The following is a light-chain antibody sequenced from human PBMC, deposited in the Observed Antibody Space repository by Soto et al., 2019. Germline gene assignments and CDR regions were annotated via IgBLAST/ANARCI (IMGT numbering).Light chain of an antibody. CDR1: QTISSNN. V-gene: IGKV3-20*01. CDR2: GTS. CDR3: QQYGSWT. J-gene: IGKJ1*01. Sequence: EIVLTQSPGTLSVYPGERATLSCRASQTISSNNLAWYQQKPGQAPSLLSYGTSSRAIGIPDRFSGSGSGTDFTLTIIRLEPEDSAIYYCQQYGSWTFGQGTKVEIK.